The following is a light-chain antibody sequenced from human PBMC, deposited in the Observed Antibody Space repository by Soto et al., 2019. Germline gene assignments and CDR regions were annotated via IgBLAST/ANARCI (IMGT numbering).Light chain of an antibody. CDR1: QSVSSY. V-gene: IGKV3-11*01. J-gene: IGKJ2*01. Sequence: EIVLTQSPATLSLSPGERATLSCRASQSVSSYLAWYQQKPGQAPGLLIYDASNRATGIPARFSGSGSGTDFTLTISSLEHEDFAVCYCQRRSKWPTTFGQGTTLEIK. CDR2: DAS. CDR3: QRRSKWPTT.